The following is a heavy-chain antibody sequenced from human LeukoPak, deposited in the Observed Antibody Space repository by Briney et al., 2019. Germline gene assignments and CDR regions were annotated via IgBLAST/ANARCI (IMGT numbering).Heavy chain of an antibody. D-gene: IGHD5-18*01. CDR1: GGSFRGYY. CDR3: ARERKYIDAFDI. V-gene: IGHV4-34*01. J-gene: IGHJ3*02. CDR2: INHSGST. Sequence: SETLSLTCAVYGGSFRGYYWSWIRQPPGKGLEWIGEINHSGSTNYNPSLKSRVTMSVDTSKNQFSLKLSSVTAADTAVYYCARERKYIDAFDIWGQGTMVTVSS.